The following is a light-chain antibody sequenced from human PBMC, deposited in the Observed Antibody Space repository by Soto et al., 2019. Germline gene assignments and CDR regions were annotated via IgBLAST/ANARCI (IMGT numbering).Light chain of an antibody. CDR1: QSISSW. Sequence: DIQMTQSPSSLSASVGDRVTITCRASQSISSWLAWYQQKPGKAPKLLIFDAFSLESGVPSRFSGSRSGTEFTLTISSLQPDDFGSYYCQQYNNYPWTFGQGTKVDIK. V-gene: IGKV1-5*01. CDR3: QQYNNYPWT. J-gene: IGKJ1*01. CDR2: DAF.